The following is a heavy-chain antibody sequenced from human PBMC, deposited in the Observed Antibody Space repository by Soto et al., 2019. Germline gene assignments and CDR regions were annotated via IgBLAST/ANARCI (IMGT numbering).Heavy chain of an antibody. CDR2: IYYSGSS. J-gene: IGHJ5*02. Sequence: SATLSLTCTVSGGSISSGDYYWSWIRQPPGKVLVWIWCIYYSGSSYYNPSLNSRVTISVDTSKNLFSLKLSSVTAADTVVYYCARHASRLGTGWFDPWGQGTLVTVSS. V-gene: IGHV4-39*01. CDR1: GGSISSGDYY. D-gene: IGHD4-17*01. CDR3: ARHASRLGTGWFDP.